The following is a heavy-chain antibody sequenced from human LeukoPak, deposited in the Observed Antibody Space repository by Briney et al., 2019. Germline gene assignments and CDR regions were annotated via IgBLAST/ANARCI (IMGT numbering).Heavy chain of an antibody. D-gene: IGHD3-16*01. V-gene: IGHV4-39*01. CDR1: GGSIRSSSYC. Sequence: SETLSLTCTVSGGSIRSSSYCWGWVRQPPGKGLEWIGSISYSGSTYYNPSLKSRVTISVDTSKKQFSLKVNSVTAADTAVYYCARHRTDHVWGSLGYWGQGTLVTVSS. CDR3: ARHRTDHVWGSLGY. J-gene: IGHJ4*02. CDR2: ISYSGST.